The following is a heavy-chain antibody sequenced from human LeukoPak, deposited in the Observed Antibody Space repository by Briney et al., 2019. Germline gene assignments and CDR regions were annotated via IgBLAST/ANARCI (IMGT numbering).Heavy chain of an antibody. Sequence: PSETLSLTCTVSGGSISSGSYYWSWIRQPAGKGLEWIGRIYTSGSTNYNPSLKSRVTISVDTSKNQFSLNLYSVTPEDTAVYYCARDLNGGSYNAFDIWGQGTIVTVSS. CDR3: ARDLNGGSYNAFDI. CDR1: GGSISSGSYY. V-gene: IGHV4-61*02. D-gene: IGHD1-26*01. CDR2: IYTSGST. J-gene: IGHJ3*02.